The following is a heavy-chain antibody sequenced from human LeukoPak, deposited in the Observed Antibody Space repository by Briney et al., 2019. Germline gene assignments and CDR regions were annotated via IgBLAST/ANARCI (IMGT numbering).Heavy chain of an antibody. D-gene: IGHD3-9*01. CDR2: IYYSGST. J-gene: IGHJ4*02. CDR1: GGSISSSSYY. V-gene: IGHV4-39*01. CDR3: ARRTRYFDWSYDY. Sequence: TSETLSLTCTVSGGSISSSSYYWGWIRQPPRKGLECIGSIYYSGSTYYNPSLKSRVTISVDTSKNQFSLKLSSVTAADTAVYNCARRTRYFDWSYDYWGQGTLVTVSS.